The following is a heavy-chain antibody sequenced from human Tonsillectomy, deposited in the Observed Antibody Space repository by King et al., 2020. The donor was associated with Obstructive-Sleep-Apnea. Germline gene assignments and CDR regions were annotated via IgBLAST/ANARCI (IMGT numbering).Heavy chain of an antibody. CDR1: GFTFRDYY. CDR2: ICSSSSYT. CDR3: ARDNSRFLEWFDY. Sequence: VQLVESGGGLVKPGGSLRLSCAASGFTFRDYYMSWIRQAPGKGLEWVSFICSSSSYTNYSDSVKGRFTISRDNAKNSLYMQMNSLGAEDTAVYYCARDNSRFLEWFDYWGQGTLVTVSS. D-gene: IGHD3-3*01. J-gene: IGHJ4*02. V-gene: IGHV3-11*06.